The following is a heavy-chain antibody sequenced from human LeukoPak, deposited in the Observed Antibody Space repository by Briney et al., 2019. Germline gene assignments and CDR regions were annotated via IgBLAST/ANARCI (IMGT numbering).Heavy chain of an antibody. CDR3: ARAFTDYYGSGGAFDI. V-gene: IGHV5-51*01. Sequence: GESLKISCKGSGYSFTSYWIGWVRQMPGKGLEWMGIIYPGDSDTRDSPSFQGQVTMSADKSISTAYLQWSSLKASDTAMYYCARAFTDYYGSGGAFDIWGQGTMVTVSS. J-gene: IGHJ3*02. D-gene: IGHD3-10*01. CDR1: GYSFTSYW. CDR2: IYPGDSDT.